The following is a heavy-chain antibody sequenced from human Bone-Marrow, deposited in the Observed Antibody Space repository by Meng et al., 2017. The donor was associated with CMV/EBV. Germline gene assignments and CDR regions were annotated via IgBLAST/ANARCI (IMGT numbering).Heavy chain of an antibody. CDR3: ARPSSREGY. D-gene: IGHD6-13*01. CDR2: ISGSGGST. CDR1: GFTFSNYE. V-gene: IGHV3-23*01. Sequence: GESLKISCIASGFTFSNYEMNWVRQAPGKGLEWVSAISGSGGSTYYADSVKGRFTISRDNSKNTLYLQMNSLRAEDTAVYYCARPSSREGYWGQGTLVTVSS. J-gene: IGHJ4*02.